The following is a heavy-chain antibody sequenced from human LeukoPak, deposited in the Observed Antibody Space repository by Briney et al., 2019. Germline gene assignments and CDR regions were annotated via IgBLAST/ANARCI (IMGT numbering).Heavy chain of an antibody. J-gene: IGHJ1*01. Sequence: LSLTCTVSGGSISSGGYYWSWVRQAPGKGLEWVSVIYSGGSTFYADSVKGRFTISRDNSKNTLYLQMNSLRAEDTAVYYCASDSYSPEYFQHWGQGTLVTVSS. CDR3: ASDSYSPEYFQH. V-gene: IGHV3-66*01. CDR2: IYSGGST. CDR1: GGSISSGGYY. D-gene: IGHD2-15*01.